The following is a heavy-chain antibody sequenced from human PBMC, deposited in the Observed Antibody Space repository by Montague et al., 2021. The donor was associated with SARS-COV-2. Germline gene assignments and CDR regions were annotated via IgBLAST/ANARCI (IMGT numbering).Heavy chain of an antibody. CDR1: GGSVSSGSYY. J-gene: IGHJ6*02. CDR2: IYYSGST. Sequence: SETLSLTCIVSGGSVSSGSYYWSWIQQPPGKGLEWIGYIYYSGSTXYNPSLKSRVTISVDTSKNQFSLKLSSVTAADTAVYYCARDPWRITIFGVVTRYGMDVWGQGTTVTVSS. D-gene: IGHD3-3*01. V-gene: IGHV4-61*01. CDR3: ARDPWRITIFGVVTRYGMDV.